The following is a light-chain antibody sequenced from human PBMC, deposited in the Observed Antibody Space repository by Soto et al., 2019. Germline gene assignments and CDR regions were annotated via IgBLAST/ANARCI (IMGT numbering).Light chain of an antibody. J-gene: IGLJ2*01. V-gene: IGLV1-44*01. CDR3: ASWDDSLYGVI. CDR2: SNH. CDR1: TSNIGGNT. Sequence: QSVLTQPPSASATPGQRVTISCSGNTSNIGGNTVSWYQQLPGTVPKLLIYSNHQRPSGVPDRFSGSKSGTSASLAISGLQSEDEAVYYCASWDDSLYGVIFGGGTKLTVL.